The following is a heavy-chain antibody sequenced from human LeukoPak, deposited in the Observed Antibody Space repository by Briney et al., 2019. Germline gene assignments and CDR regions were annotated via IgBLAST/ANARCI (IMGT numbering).Heavy chain of an antibody. Sequence: PGGSLRLSCAASGXPFGSYSMHWVRQAPGKGQEWVAVISYDGRIRYYGDSVKGRFTISRDTSKQTLYLQMNSLRAEDTAIYYCAREVGGSRAFDVWGQGTMVTVSS. CDR3: AREVGGSRAFDV. J-gene: IGHJ3*01. CDR2: ISYDGRIR. D-gene: IGHD6-13*01. CDR1: GXPFGSYS. V-gene: IGHV3-30*03.